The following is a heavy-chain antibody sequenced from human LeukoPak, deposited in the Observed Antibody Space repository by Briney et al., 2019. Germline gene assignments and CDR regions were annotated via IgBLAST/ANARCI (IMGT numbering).Heavy chain of an antibody. V-gene: IGHV1-69*13. CDR2: IIPIFGTA. Sequence: GASVKVSCKASGGTFSSYAISWVRQAPGQGLEWMGGIIPIFGTANYAQKFQGRVTITADESTSTAYMELSSLRSEDTAVYYCAREVVGSSSWLDYWGQGTLVTVSS. CDR3: AREVVGSSSWLDY. CDR1: GGTFSSYA. D-gene: IGHD6-13*01. J-gene: IGHJ4*02.